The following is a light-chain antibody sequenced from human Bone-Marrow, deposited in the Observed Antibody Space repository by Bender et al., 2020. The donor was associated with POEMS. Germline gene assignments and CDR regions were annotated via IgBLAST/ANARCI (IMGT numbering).Light chain of an antibody. J-gene: IGLJ1*01. CDR2: EVN. Sequence: QSALTQPASVSASPGQSVTISCTGTSSDVGGYNYVSWYQQHPGKVPKLILYEVNERPSGVSDRFSGSKSGNTASLTISGLQAEDEADFYCCSYAGSSYVFGTGTTVSVL. V-gene: IGLV2-14*01. CDR1: SSDVGGYNY. CDR3: CSYAGSSYV.